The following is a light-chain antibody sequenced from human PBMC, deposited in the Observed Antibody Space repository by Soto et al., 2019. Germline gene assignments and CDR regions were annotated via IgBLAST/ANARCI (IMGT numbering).Light chain of an antibody. V-gene: IGLV7-46*01. CDR2: AAD. J-gene: IGLJ7*01. CDR3: LLSDSGAPV. Sequence: QTVVTQEPSLTVSPGGTVTLTCASSTGAVTSGHYPYWFQQKPGQAPRTLIYAADRKYLWTPARFSGSLLGGKAALTLSDAQLEDEAEYYCLLSDSGAPVFGGGTQLTVL. CDR1: TGAVTSGHY.